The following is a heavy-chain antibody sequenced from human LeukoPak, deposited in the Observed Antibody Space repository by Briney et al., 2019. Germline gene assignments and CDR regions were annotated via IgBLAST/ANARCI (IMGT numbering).Heavy chain of an antibody. V-gene: IGHV3-23*01. J-gene: IGHJ4*02. Sequence: GGSLRLSCAASGFTFSGYAMSWVRQAPGKGLEWVSAISGSGGSTYYADSVKGRFTISRDNSKNTLYLQMNSLRAEDTAVYYCAKSFIVVVVAASDYWGQGTLVTVSS. CDR1: GFTFSGYA. CDR2: ISGSGGST. CDR3: AKSFIVVVVAASDY. D-gene: IGHD2-15*01.